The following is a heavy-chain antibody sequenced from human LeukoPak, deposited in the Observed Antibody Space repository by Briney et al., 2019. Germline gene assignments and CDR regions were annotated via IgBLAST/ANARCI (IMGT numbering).Heavy chain of an antibody. V-gene: IGHV4-34*01. CDR2: INHSGST. Sequence: SETLSLTCAVYGGSFSGYYWSWIRQPPGKGLEWIGEINHSGSTNYNPSLKSRVTISVDTSKNQFSLKLSSVTAADTAVYYCARAGIVVVPAAMFYYYYGMDVWGQGTTVTVSS. CDR1: GGSFSGYY. CDR3: ARAGIVVVPAAMFYYYYGMDV. D-gene: IGHD2-2*01. J-gene: IGHJ6*02.